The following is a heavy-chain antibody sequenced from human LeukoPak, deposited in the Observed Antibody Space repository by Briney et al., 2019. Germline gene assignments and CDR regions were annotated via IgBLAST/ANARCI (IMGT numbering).Heavy chain of an antibody. CDR3: ARTPHTDHGDYASTDY. J-gene: IGHJ4*02. CDR2: ISAYNGRT. Sequence: ASVKVSCKASGYTFTSYGISWVRQAPGQGLEWMGWISAYNGRTYYAQNLQGRVTMTTDTATSTAYMELRSLRSDDTAVYYCARTPHTDHGDYASTDYWGQGTLVTVSS. D-gene: IGHD4-17*01. V-gene: IGHV1-18*01. CDR1: GYTFTSYG.